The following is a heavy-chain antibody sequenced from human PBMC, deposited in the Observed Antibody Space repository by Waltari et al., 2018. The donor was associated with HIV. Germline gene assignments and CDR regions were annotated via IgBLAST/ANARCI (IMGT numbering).Heavy chain of an antibody. CDR1: GLASGRDL. Sequence: EVELVETGGHAVQLGGVLGLYCVDAGLASGRDLWHWPRQGPGKGLVWVSRINSDGSSTSYADSVKGRFTISRDNAKNTVYLQMNSLRAEDTAVYYCARAGRDGKLPPDYWGQGTLVTVSS. CDR2: INSDGSST. D-gene: IGHD1-26*01. CDR3: ARAGRDGKLPPDY. V-gene: IGHV3-74*01. J-gene: IGHJ4*02.